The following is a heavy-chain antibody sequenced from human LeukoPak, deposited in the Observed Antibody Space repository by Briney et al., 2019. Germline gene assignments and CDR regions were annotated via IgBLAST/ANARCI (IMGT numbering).Heavy chain of an antibody. J-gene: IGHJ3*02. CDR3: AKSNGYGLVDI. D-gene: IGHD3-10*01. CDR2: IFHSGST. V-gene: IGHV4-34*12. Sequence: TSETLSLTCAVYGGSFSGYYWSWIRQPPGKGLEWIGNIFHSGSTYYSPSLRSRVTISLDTSRNQFSLKLNSVTAADTAVYYCAKSNGYGLVDIWGQGTMVTVSS. CDR1: GGSFSGYY.